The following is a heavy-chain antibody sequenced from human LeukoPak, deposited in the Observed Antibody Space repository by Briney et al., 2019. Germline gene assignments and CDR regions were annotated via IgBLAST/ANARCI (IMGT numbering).Heavy chain of an antibody. CDR2: ISWNSGSI. D-gene: IGHD4-17*01. CDR3: AKGQTTVTISDAFDI. V-gene: IGHV3-9*01. J-gene: IGHJ3*02. Sequence: SLRLSCAASGFTFDDYAMHWVRQAPGKGLEWVSGISWNSGSIGYAGSVKGRFTISRDNAKNSLYLQMNSLRAEDTALYYCAKGQTTVTISDAFDIWGQGTMVTVSS. CDR1: GFTFDDYA.